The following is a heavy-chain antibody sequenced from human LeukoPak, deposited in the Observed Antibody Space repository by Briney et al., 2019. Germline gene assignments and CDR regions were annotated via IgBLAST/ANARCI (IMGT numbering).Heavy chain of an antibody. CDR1: GGSISSSSYY. CDR3: ARVDTGDSSSWSPYYFDY. J-gene: IGHJ4*02. Sequence: SETLSLTCTVSGGSISSSSYYWGWIRQPPGKGLEWIGSIYYSGSTYYNPSLKSRVTISVDTSKNQFSLKLSSVTAADTAVYYCARVDTGDSSSWSPYYFDYWGQGTLVTVSS. CDR2: IYYSGST. V-gene: IGHV4-39*07. D-gene: IGHD6-13*01.